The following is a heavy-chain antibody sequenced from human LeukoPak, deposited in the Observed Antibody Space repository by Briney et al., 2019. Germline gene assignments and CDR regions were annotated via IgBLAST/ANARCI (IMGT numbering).Heavy chain of an antibody. CDR3: ARWDSTVYSDY. J-gene: IGHJ4*02. Sequence: GGSLRLSCAASGFTFNSYTMHWVRQAPGEGLEWVAIISYDGSNKYYADSVKGRFTISRDNSKNTLYLQMNSLRAEDTAVYYCARWDSTVYSDYWGQGTLVTVSS. V-gene: IGHV3-30-3*01. D-gene: IGHD2-8*01. CDR1: GFTFNSYT. CDR2: ISYDGSNK.